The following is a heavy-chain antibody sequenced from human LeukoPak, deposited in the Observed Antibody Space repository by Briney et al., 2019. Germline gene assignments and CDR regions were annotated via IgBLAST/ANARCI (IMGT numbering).Heavy chain of an antibody. J-gene: IGHJ4*02. CDR3: AIDRGRGAAAVHFDY. Sequence: PGGSLRLPCAASGFTFSSYSMNWVRQAPGKGLEWVSYISSSSYIIYYADSVKGRFTISRDNAKNSLYLQMNSLRDEDTAVYYCAIDRGRGAAAVHFDYWGKGTLVTVSS. CDR1: GFTFSSYS. CDR2: ISSSSYII. V-gene: IGHV3-48*02. D-gene: IGHD6-13*01.